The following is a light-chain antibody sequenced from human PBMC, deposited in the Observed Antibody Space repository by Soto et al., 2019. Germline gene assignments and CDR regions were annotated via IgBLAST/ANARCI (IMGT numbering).Light chain of an antibody. Sequence: PGDIASLSCRASQSVGSYLAWYQQKPGQAPRLLIYDASNRATGIPARFSGSGSETDFTLTISSLEPEDFAVYYCQQRDNWPPLPFGGGTKVDSK. CDR2: DAS. CDR1: QSVGSY. V-gene: IGKV3-11*01. CDR3: QQRDNWPPLP. J-gene: IGKJ4*01.